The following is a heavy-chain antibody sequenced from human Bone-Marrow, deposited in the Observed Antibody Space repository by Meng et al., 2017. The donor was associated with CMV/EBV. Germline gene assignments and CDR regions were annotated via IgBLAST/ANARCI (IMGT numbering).Heavy chain of an antibody. Sequence: LSCAASGFTFRSSYMSWVRQAPGKGLEWVSVIYNGGSTFYADSVKGRFTISRDNSNNTLYLQMNSLSADDTALYYCARDLGYGDYDPWGQGTLVTVSS. CDR3: ARDLGYGDYDP. D-gene: IGHD4-17*01. J-gene: IGHJ5*02. CDR1: GFTFRSSY. V-gene: IGHV3-53*01. CDR2: IYNGGST.